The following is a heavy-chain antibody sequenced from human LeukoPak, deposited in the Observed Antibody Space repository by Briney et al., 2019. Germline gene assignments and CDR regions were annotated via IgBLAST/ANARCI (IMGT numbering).Heavy chain of an antibody. V-gene: IGHV3-53*01. Sequence: PGGSLRLSCAVSEFSVSSNYMNWVRQAPGKGLEWVSVIYSGGATYYADSARGRFTISRDNSKNMVPLQMTSLGAEDTAVYYCARGRFSGPDDYWGQGTLVTVSS. J-gene: IGHJ4*02. CDR2: IYSGGAT. CDR1: EFSVSSNY. CDR3: ARGRFSGPDDY. D-gene: IGHD6-19*01.